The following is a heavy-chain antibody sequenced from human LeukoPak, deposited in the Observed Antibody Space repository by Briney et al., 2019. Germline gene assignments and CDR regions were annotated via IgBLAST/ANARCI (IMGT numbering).Heavy chain of an antibody. CDR1: GYTFTDYY. D-gene: IGHD4-17*01. Sequence: ASVRVSCKASGYTFTDYYMHWVRQAPGQGLEWMGWMNPNSGNTGYAQKFQGRVTMTRNTSISTAYMELSSLRSEDTAVYYCARGGSHYGDYGSLGYWGQGTLVTVSS. V-gene: IGHV1-8*02. CDR2: MNPNSGNT. J-gene: IGHJ4*02. CDR3: ARGGSHYGDYGSLGY.